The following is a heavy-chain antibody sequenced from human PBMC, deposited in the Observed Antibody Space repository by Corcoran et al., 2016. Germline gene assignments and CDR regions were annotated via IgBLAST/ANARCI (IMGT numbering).Heavy chain of an antibody. CDR2: IKQDGSEK. CDR3: ARLGIRGYYDYYYGMDV. CDR1: GFTFSSYW. J-gene: IGHJ6*02. Sequence: EVQLVESGGGLVQPGGSLRLSCAASGFTFSSYWMSWVRQAPGKGLEWVANIKQDGSEKYYVDTVKGRFTISRDNAKNSLYLQMNSLRAEDTAVYYCARLGIRGYYDYYYGMDVWGQGTTVTVSS. V-gene: IGHV3-7*01. D-gene: IGHD3-16*01.